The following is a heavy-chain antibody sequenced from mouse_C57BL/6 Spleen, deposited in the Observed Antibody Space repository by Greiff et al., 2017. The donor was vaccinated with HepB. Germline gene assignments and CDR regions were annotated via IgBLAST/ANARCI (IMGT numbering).Heavy chain of an antibody. V-gene: IGHV1-61*01. Sequence: VQLQQPGAELVRPGSSVKLSSKASGYTFTSYWMDWVKQRPGQGLEWIGNIYPSDSETHYNQKFKDKATLTVDKSSSTAYMQLSSLTSEDSAVYYCARGWEIAYWGQGTLVTVSA. CDR1: GYTFTSYW. CDR2: IYPSDSET. J-gene: IGHJ3*01. D-gene: IGHD4-1*01. CDR3: ARGWEIAY.